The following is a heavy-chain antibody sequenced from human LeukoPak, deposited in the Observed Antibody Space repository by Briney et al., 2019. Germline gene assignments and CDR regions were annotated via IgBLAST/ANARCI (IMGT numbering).Heavy chain of an antibody. D-gene: IGHD2-15*01. CDR1: GFTFSSYG. CDR3: ARDLEGVAHMGV. CDR2: IWYDGSNK. V-gene: IGHV3-33*01. Sequence: GGSLRLSCAASGFTFSSYGMHWVRQAPGKGLEWVAVIWYDGSNKYYADSVKGRFTISRDNSKNTLYLQMNSLRAEDTAVYYCARDLEGVAHMGVWGQGTTVTVSS. J-gene: IGHJ6*02.